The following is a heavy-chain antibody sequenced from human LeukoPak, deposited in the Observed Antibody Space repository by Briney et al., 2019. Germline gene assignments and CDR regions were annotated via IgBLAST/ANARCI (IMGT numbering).Heavy chain of an antibody. J-gene: IGHJ4*02. D-gene: IGHD3-10*01. Sequence: PSETLSLTCTVSGGSISSGSYYWSWIRQPPGKGLEWIGYIHYSGSTHYNPSLKSRVTISVDTSKNQFSLKLSSVTAADTAVYYCARRTRFTMVRGVHTGSFDYWGQGTLVTVSS. CDR1: GGSISSGSYY. CDR3: ARRTRFTMVRGVHTGSFDY. V-gene: IGHV4-61*01. CDR2: IHYSGST.